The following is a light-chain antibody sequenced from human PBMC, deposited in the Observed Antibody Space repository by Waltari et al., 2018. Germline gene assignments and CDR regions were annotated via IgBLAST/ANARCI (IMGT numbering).Light chain of an antibody. Sequence: DIQITQSPSSLSASVGNRVTIPCRARQSISSYLNWYQQKPGKAPKLLIYAASSLQSGVPSRFSGSGSGTDFTLTISSLQPEDFATYYCQQSYSTPRWTFGQGTKLEIK. CDR3: QQSYSTPRWT. CDR1: QSISSY. J-gene: IGKJ2*02. V-gene: IGKV1-39*01. CDR2: AAS.